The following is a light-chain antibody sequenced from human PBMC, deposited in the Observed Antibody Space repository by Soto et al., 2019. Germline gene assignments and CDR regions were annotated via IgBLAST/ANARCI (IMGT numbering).Light chain of an antibody. Sequence: IQMTQSPSTLSASVGDRVTITCRASQSISSWLAWYQQKPGKAPKLLIYKASTLESGVPSRFSGSESGTEFTRTINSLQPDDFATYYCQQYSSWWTFGQGTKVEIK. J-gene: IGKJ1*01. CDR2: KAS. CDR3: QQYSSWWT. CDR1: QSISSW. V-gene: IGKV1-5*03.